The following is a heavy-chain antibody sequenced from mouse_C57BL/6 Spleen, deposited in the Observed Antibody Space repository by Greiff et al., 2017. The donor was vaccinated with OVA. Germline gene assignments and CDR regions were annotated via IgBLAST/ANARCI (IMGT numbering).Heavy chain of an antibody. CDR1: GYTFTSYW. Sequence: VKLQQPGAELVKPGASVKLSCKASGYTFTSYWMHWVKQRPGRGLEWIGRIDPNSGGTKYNEKFKSKATLTVDKPSSTAYMQLSSLTSEDSAVYYCARVIYYGYDNAMDYWGQGTSVTVSS. V-gene: IGHV1-72*01. CDR2: IDPNSGGT. J-gene: IGHJ4*01. CDR3: ARVIYYGYDNAMDY. D-gene: IGHD2-2*01.